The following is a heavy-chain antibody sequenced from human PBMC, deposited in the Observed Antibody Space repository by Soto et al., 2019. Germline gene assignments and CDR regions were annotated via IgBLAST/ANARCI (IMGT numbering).Heavy chain of an antibody. Sequence: PGGSLRLSCAASGFTFSSYSMNWVRQAPGKGLEWVSSISSSSSYIYYADSVKGRFTISRDNAKNSLYLQMNSLRAEDTAVYYCAQARKGSSVNYYYGMDXWGQGTTVTVS. CDR2: ISSSSSYI. V-gene: IGHV3-21*01. J-gene: IGHJ6*02. CDR1: GFTFSSYS. CDR3: AQARKGSSVNYYYGMDX. D-gene: IGHD6-6*01.